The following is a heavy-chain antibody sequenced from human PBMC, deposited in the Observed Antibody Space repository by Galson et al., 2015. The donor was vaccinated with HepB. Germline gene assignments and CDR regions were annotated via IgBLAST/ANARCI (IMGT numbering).Heavy chain of an antibody. D-gene: IGHD2-2*01. CDR1: GYTFTSYG. J-gene: IGHJ1*01. CDR2: ISAYNGNT. CDR3: ARDTGIVVVPALFQH. Sequence: SVKVSCKASGYTFTSYGISWVRQAPGQGLEWMGWISAYNGNTNYAQKLQGRVTITTDTSTSTAYMELRSLRSDDTAVYYCARDTGIVVVPALFQHWGQGTLVTVSS. V-gene: IGHV1-18*01.